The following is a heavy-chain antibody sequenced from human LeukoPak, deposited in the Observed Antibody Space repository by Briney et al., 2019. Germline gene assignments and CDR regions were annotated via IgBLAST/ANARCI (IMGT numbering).Heavy chain of an antibody. Sequence: PGGSLRLSCAASGFTFSSYVMHWVRQAPGKGLEWVAIISYDGSNEYYADSVKGRFTISRDNSKNTLYLQMNSLRAEDTAVYYCAKAGSSSWYIDYWGQGTLVTVSS. CDR3: AKAGSSSWYIDY. D-gene: IGHD6-13*01. V-gene: IGHV3-30*04. CDR1: GFTFSSYV. J-gene: IGHJ4*02. CDR2: ISYDGSNE.